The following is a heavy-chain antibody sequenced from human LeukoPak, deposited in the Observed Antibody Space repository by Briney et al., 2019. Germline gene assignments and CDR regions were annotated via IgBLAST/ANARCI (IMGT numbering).Heavy chain of an antibody. Sequence: SETLSHTCTVSGGSISSYYWSWIRQPPGKGLEWIGYIYYSGSTNYNPSLKSRVTISVDTSKNQFSLKLTSMTAADTAIYYCAREGGYGDYIHASDVWGQGTMVTVSS. CDR1: GGSISSYY. V-gene: IGHV4-59*12. CDR2: IYYSGST. D-gene: IGHD4-17*01. J-gene: IGHJ3*01. CDR3: AREGGYGDYIHASDV.